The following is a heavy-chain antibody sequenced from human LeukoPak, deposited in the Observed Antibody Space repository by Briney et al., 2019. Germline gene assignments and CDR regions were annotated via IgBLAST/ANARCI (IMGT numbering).Heavy chain of an antibody. CDR3: ARDNWNFGANWFDP. J-gene: IGHJ5*02. CDR1: GYSISSGYY. CDR2: RYHSGST. V-gene: IGHV4-38-2*02. D-gene: IGHD1-7*01. Sequence: SETLSLTCTVSGYSISSGYYWVWIRQPPGKGLEWIGSRYHSGSTYYNPSLKSRVTISVDTSKNQFSLKLSSVTAADTAVYYCARDNWNFGANWFDPWGQGTLVTVSS.